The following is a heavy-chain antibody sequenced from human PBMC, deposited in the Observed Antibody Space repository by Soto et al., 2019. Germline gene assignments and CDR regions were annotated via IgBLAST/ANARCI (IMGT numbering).Heavy chain of an antibody. J-gene: IGHJ5*02. CDR1: GYTFTSYG. CDR3: ARDSLDFWSDYSLNWFDT. D-gene: IGHD3-3*01. Sequence: ASVKVSCKASGYTFTSYGISWVRQAPGQGLEWMGWISPYNGNTNYEQKLQGGVTMTTDTSTTTAYMELRSLRPDDTAVYYCARDSLDFWSDYSLNWFDTWGQGTLVTVYS. CDR2: ISPYNGNT. V-gene: IGHV1-18*04.